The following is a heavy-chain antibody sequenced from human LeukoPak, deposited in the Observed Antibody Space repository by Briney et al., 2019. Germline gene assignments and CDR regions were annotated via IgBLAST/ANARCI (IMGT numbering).Heavy chain of an antibody. CDR1: GGSISSYY. CDR2: IYYSGST. CDR3: ARDRRSSWFDY. D-gene: IGHD6-13*01. V-gene: IGHV4-59*01. J-gene: IGHJ4*02. Sequence: SETLSLTCTVSGGSISSYYWSWIRQPPGKGLEWIGYIYYSGSTNYNPSLKSRVTISVDTSKNQFSLKLSSVTAADTAVYYCARDRRSSWFDYWGQGTLVTVSS.